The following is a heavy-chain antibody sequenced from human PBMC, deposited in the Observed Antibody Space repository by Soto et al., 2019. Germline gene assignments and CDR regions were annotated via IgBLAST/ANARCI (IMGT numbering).Heavy chain of an antibody. CDR1: GFTFSSYA. D-gene: IGHD6-6*01. V-gene: IGHV3-23*01. CDR2: ISGSGGST. Sequence: EVQLLESGGGLVQPGGSLRLSCAASGFTFSSYAMSWVRQAPGTGLEWVSAISGSGGSTYYADSVKGRFTISRDNSKNTLDLQMNSLRAEDTAVYYCARRIAARPSDYFDYWGQGTLVTVSS. CDR3: ARRIAARPSDYFDY. J-gene: IGHJ4*02.